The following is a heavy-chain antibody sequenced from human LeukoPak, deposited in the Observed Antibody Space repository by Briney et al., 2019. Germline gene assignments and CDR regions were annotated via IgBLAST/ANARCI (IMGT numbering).Heavy chain of an antibody. CDR2: IRYDGSNK. Sequence: SGGSLRLSCAASGFTFSSYGMHWVRQAPGKGLEWVAFIRYDGSNKYYADSVKGRFTTSRDNAKNSLYLQMNSLRAEDTAVYYCAREVSFRGVTISDYWGQGTLVTVSS. J-gene: IGHJ4*02. V-gene: IGHV3-30*02. CDR3: AREVSFRGVTISDY. D-gene: IGHD3-10*01. CDR1: GFTFSSYG.